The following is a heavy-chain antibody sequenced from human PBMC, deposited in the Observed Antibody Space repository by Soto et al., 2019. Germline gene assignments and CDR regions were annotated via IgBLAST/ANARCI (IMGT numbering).Heavy chain of an antibody. D-gene: IGHD6-6*01. CDR1: GDSISSSSYY. V-gene: IGHV4-39*01. Sequence: SETLSLTCTVPGDSISSSSYYWGWIRQPPGKGLEWIGSIYYSGSTYYNPSLKSRVTISVDTSKNQFSLKLSSVTAADTAVYYCARSGDISSSEGGIYYGIDVSGQRTTDIVS. J-gene: IGHJ6*02. CDR2: IYYSGST. CDR3: ARSGDISSSEGGIYYGIDV.